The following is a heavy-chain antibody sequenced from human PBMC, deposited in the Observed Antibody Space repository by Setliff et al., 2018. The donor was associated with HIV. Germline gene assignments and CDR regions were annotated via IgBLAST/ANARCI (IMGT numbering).Heavy chain of an antibody. V-gene: IGHV1-69*04. J-gene: IGHJ4*02. Sequence: SVKVSCKASGGTFSSYAISWVRQAPGQGLEFMGRIIPISGRADYAQKFQGRVTFTADKFTDTAYMELNSLRSADTAVYYCARGFSAWYYFDFWGQGTLVTVSS. CDR3: ARGFSAWYYFDF. CDR2: IIPISGRA. CDR1: GGTFSSYA. D-gene: IGHD6-19*01.